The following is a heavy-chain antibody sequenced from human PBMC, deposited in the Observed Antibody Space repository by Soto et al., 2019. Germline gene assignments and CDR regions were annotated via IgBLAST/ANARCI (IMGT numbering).Heavy chain of an antibody. CDR2: INHSGST. D-gene: IGHD5-18*01. CDR1: GGSISSSSYY. V-gene: IGHV4-39*07. J-gene: IGHJ6*02. CDR3: ARRVHNSYGSYYYYYYGMDV. Sequence: PSETLSLTCTVSGGSISSSSYYWGWIRQPPGKGLEWIGSINHSGSTNYNPSLKSRVTISVDTSKNQFSLKLSSVTAADTAVYYCARRVHNSYGSYYYYYYGMDVWGQGTTVTVSS.